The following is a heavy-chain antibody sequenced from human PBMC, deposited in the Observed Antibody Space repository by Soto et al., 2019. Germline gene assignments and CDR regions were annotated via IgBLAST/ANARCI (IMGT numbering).Heavy chain of an antibody. Sequence: ASVKVSCKASGYTFTSYGISWVRQAPGQGLEWMGWISAYNGNTNYAQKFQGRVTITADESTSTAYMELSSLRSEDTAVYYCARVTTIFGTDYYGMDVWGQGTTVTVSS. V-gene: IGHV1-18*01. D-gene: IGHD3-3*01. CDR2: ISAYNGNT. CDR1: GYTFTSYG. J-gene: IGHJ6*02. CDR3: ARVTTIFGTDYYGMDV.